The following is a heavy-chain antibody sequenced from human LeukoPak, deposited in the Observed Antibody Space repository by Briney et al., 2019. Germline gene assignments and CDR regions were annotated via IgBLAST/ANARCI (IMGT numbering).Heavy chain of an antibody. CDR3: ARTIPPPGGFYFGMDV. V-gene: IGHV3-11*01. Sequence: GGSLRLSCAASGFTFSDYSMYWIRQAPGKGLEWLSYISSSGSALYYTDSVKGRFTISRDNAKSSLYLQMNSLRAEDTAVYYCARTIPPPGGFYFGMDVWGQGPRSPSP. J-gene: IGHJ6*02. CDR1: GFTFSDYS. D-gene: IGHD2-2*02. CDR2: ISSSGSAL.